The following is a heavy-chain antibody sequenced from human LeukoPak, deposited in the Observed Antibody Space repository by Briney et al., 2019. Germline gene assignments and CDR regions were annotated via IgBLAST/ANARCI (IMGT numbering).Heavy chain of an antibody. V-gene: IGHV3-30*02. J-gene: IGHJ6*03. CDR1: GFTFNNYA. CDR3: AKDHRVGAYYYYYMDV. Sequence: GGSLRLSCAASGFTFNNYAMHWVRQAPGKGLEWVAFIRYDGSNKYYADSVKGRFTISRDNSKNTLYLQMNSLRAEDTAVYYCAKDHRVGAYYYYYMDVWGKGTTVTISS. D-gene: IGHD1-26*01. CDR2: IRYDGSNK.